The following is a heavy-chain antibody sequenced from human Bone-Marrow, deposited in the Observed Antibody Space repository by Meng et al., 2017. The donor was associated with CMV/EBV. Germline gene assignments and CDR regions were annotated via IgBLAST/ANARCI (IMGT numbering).Heavy chain of an antibody. CDR1: GHTFTRYY. V-gene: IGHV1-46*01. Sequence: ASVKVSCKASGHTFTRYYIHWVRQAPGQGLEWMGIINPSGDSTSYAQKFQGRVTMTRDTSTSTVYMELSSLRSEDTAVYYCARDQSSLFDYWGQGTLVTVSS. CDR2: INPSGDST. J-gene: IGHJ4*02. CDR3: ARDQSSLFDY.